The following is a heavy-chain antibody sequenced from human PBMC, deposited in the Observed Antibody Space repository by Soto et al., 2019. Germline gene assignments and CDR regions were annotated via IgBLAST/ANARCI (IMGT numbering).Heavy chain of an antibody. J-gene: IGHJ4*02. CDR3: ARDRRVLPDADMDY. CDR2: IYSDGSHQ. V-gene: IGHV3-30*03. CDR1: GFTFSMYG. Sequence: QVQLVESGGGVDQPGSSLRLSCEASGFTFSMYGMHWVRQAPGKGLEWVGVIYSDGSHQYYGDSVKGRFTISRDNSNKLVYLQMTGLRLDDSALYYCARDRRVLPDADMDYWGQGVLVTVSS. D-gene: IGHD2-2*01.